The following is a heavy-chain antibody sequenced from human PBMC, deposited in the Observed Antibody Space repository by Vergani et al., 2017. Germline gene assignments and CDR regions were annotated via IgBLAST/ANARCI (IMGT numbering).Heavy chain of an antibody. CDR1: GYNFRSYA. D-gene: IGHD4-17*01. V-gene: IGHV7-4-1*02. CDR3: ASSPTVKVGLRDY. CDR2: INTNTGNP. J-gene: IGHJ4*02. Sequence: QVQLMQSASELKNPGASVKVPCKGSGYNFRSYALNWVRQAPGQGLEWMGWINTNTGNPTYAQAITGQFVFPLDTSVSTAYLQSNSLKSEDTAVTYCASSPTVKVGLRDYWVQGTLVTVSS.